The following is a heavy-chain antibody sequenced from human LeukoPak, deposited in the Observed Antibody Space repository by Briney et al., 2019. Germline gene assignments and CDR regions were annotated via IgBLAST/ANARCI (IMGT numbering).Heavy chain of an antibody. J-gene: IGHJ4*02. CDR3: ARLGDSAMVRYFDY. D-gene: IGHD5-18*01. CDR2: IYYTGST. Sequence: SETLSLTCTVSGGSISSSTYYWAWIRQPPGKGLEWIGGIYYTGSTYSTPSLKSRATISVDTSKNQFSLRLTSVTAADTAVYYCARLGDSAMVRYFDYWGQGTLVTVSS. CDR1: GGSISSSTYY. V-gene: IGHV4-39*01.